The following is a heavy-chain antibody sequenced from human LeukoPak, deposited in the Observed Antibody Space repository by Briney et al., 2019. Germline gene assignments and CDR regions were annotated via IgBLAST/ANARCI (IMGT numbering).Heavy chain of an antibody. V-gene: IGHV4-38-2*02. CDR1: AYSISSGYY. CDR2: INHGGNT. CDR3: ARDDRAGSYRRLDY. D-gene: IGHD3-16*02. J-gene: IGHJ4*02. Sequence: SETLSLTCAVSAYSISSGYYWGWIRQPPGKGLEWIGSINHGGNTYYNPSLKSRVTISVDTSKNHFSLKLNSVTAADTAVYYCARDDRAGSYRRLDYWGQGTLVTVSS.